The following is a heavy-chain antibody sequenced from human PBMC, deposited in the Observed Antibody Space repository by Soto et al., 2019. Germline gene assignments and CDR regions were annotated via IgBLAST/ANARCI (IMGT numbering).Heavy chain of an antibody. CDR1: GFTFGDYA. Sequence: LRLSCTASGFTFGDYAMSWFRQAPGKGLEWVGFIRSKAYGGTTEYAASVKGRFTISRDDSKSIAYLQMNSLKTEDTAVYYCTRDKDIVVVVAAPLGMDVWGQGTTVTVSS. J-gene: IGHJ6*02. D-gene: IGHD2-15*01. CDR2: IRSKAYGGTT. CDR3: TRDKDIVVVVAAPLGMDV. V-gene: IGHV3-49*03.